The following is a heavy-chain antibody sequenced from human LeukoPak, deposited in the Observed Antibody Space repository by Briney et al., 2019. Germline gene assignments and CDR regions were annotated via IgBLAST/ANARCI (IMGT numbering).Heavy chain of an antibody. CDR3: ASGRGYCSGGSCPYFDY. J-gene: IGHJ4*02. CDR2: INSGGNSI. Sequence: PGGSLRLSCVVSGFTFSTYWMHWVRQAPGKGLVWVSRINSGGNSISYADSVKGRFTSSRDNAKNTLYLQMNSLRAEDTAVYYCASGRGYCSGGSCPYFDYWGQGTLVTVSS. V-gene: IGHV3-74*01. D-gene: IGHD2-15*01. CDR1: GFTFSTYW.